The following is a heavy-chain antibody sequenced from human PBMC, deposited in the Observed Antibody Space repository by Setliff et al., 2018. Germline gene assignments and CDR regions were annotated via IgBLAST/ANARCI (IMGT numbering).Heavy chain of an antibody. V-gene: IGHV4-34*01. CDR1: SGSFSGYY. CDR3: ARGQVMVAAAPWSHYMDV. J-gene: IGHJ6*03. D-gene: IGHD2-15*01. Sequence: PSETLSLTCAAYSGSFSGYYWSWIRQPPGKGLEWIGEINHSGSTNYNPSLQSRVTISVHMSYNQFSLKLTSVSAADTALYFCARGQVMVAAAPWSHYMDVWGPGTTVTVSS. CDR2: INHSGST.